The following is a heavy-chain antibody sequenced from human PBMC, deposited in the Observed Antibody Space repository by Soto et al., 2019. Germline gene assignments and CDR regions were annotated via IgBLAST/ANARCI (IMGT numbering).Heavy chain of an antibody. CDR2: ISSSGSTI. V-gene: IGHV3-11*01. D-gene: IGHD2-15*01. J-gene: IGHJ4*02. CDR3: ARDGIVVASIDY. Sequence: QVHLVESGGGWVKPGGSLRLSCAASGFTFSDYYMSWIRQAPGKGLEWVSYISSSGSTIYYADSVKGRFTISRDNAKNSLYLQRNSRRAEDTAVYYCARDGIVVASIDYWGKGTLVTVSS. CDR1: GFTFSDYY.